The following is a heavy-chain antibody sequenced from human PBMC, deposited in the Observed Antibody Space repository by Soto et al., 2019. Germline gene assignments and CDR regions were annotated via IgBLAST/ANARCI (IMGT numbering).Heavy chain of an antibody. CDR3: AISNCISTSCYAGRDAFDI. CDR1: GYTFTGYY. V-gene: IGHV1-2*04. J-gene: IGHJ3*02. Sequence: VKVSCKASGYTFTGYYMHWVRQAPGQGLEWMGWINPNSGGTNYAQKFQGWVTTTRDTSISTAYMELSRLRSDDTAVYYCAISNCISTSCYAGRDAFDIWGQGTMVTVSS. CDR2: INPNSGGT. D-gene: IGHD2-2*01.